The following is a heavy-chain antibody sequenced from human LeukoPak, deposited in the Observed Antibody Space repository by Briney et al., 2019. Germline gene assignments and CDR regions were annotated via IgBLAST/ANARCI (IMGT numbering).Heavy chain of an antibody. CDR3: ARVQTTVTTLDY. D-gene: IGHD4-17*01. V-gene: IGHV3-48*03. J-gene: IGHJ4*02. CDR1: GFTFSSYE. Sequence: GGSLRLSCAASGFTFSSYEMNWVREAPGKGLEWVSYISSSGSTRYYADSVKGRFTISRDNAKNSLYLQMNSLRAEDTAVYYCARVQTTVTTLDYWGQGTLVTVSS. CDR2: ISSSGSTR.